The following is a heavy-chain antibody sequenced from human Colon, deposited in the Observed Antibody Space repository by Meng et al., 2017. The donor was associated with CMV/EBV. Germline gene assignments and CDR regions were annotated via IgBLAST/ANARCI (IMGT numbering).Heavy chain of an antibody. CDR1: GFSLSSSGVG. J-gene: IGHJ4*02. CDR2: IYWDDDK. Sequence: QITLKESGPTLVKSTQTLTLTCPFSGFSLSSSGVGVGWIRQPPGKALEWLALIYWDDDKTYNPSLKSRLTITKDTSKNQVVLTLTNVDPVDTATYYCARSDFWSGYTIYYFDYWGPGTLVTVSS. V-gene: IGHV2-5*02. D-gene: IGHD3-3*01. CDR3: ARSDFWSGYTIYYFDY.